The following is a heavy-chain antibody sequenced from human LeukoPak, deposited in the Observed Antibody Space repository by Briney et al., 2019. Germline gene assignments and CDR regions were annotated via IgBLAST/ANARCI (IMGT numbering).Heavy chain of an antibody. CDR2: ISYDGSNK. CDR3: ARGGYYYDTTGSPGDY. Sequence: GGSLRLSCAASGFTFSSYGMHWVRQAPGRGLEWVAVISYDGSNKYYADSVKGRFTISRDNSKNTVYLHMDSLRDEDTAVYFCARGGYYYDTTGSPGDYWGQGTLVTVSS. J-gene: IGHJ4*02. CDR1: GFTFSSYG. V-gene: IGHV3-30*03. D-gene: IGHD3-22*01.